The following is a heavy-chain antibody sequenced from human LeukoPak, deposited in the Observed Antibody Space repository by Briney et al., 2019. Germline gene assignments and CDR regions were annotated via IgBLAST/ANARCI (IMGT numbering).Heavy chain of an antibody. V-gene: IGHV3-7*01. Sequence: TGGSLRLSCAASGFTFSSYWMSWVRQAPGKGLEWVANIEQDGSEKYYVDSVKGRFTISRDNAKNSLYLQMNSLRAEDTAVYYCARDGRYYGSGSFSDYWGQGTLVTVSS. J-gene: IGHJ4*02. CDR3: ARDGRYYGSGSFSDY. CDR2: IEQDGSEK. CDR1: GFTFSSYW. D-gene: IGHD3-10*01.